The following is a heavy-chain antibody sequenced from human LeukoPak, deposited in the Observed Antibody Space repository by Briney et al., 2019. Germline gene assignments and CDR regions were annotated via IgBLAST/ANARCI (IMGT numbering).Heavy chain of an antibody. CDR3: ARGVHFDY. CDR2: IKQDGSEK. CDR1: GFTFSSYW. J-gene: IGHJ4*02. Sequence: GGSLRLSCAAPGFTFSSYWMSWVRQAPGKGLEWVANIKQDGSEKYYVDSVKGRFTISRDNAKNSLYLQMNSLRAEDTAVYYCARGVHFDYWGQGTLVTVSS. V-gene: IGHV3-7*01.